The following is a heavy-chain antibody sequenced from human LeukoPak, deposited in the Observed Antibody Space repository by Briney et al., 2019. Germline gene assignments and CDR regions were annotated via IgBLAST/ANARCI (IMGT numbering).Heavy chain of an antibody. CDR2: ISGSGGST. Sequence: GGSLRLSCAASGFTFSSYGMHWVRQAPGKGLEWVSAISGSGGSTYYADSVKGRFTISRDNSKNTPYLQMNSLRAEDTAMYYCARKNGLDVWGQGTTVTVSS. CDR3: ARKNGLDV. J-gene: IGHJ6*02. V-gene: IGHV3-23*01. CDR1: GFTFSSYG.